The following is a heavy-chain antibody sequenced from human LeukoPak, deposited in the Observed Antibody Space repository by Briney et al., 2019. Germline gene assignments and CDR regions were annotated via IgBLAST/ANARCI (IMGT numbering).Heavy chain of an antibody. CDR3: ARGRPWIQLGLAVYYFDY. J-gene: IGHJ4*02. CDR1: GGSFSGYY. CDR2: INHSGST. V-gene: IGHV4-34*01. Sequence: PSETLSLTCAVYGGSFSGYYWSWIRQPPGKGLEWIGEINHSGSTNYNPSLKSRVTISVDTSKNQFSLKLSSVTAADTAVYYCARGRPWIQLGLAVYYFDYWGQGTLVTVSS. D-gene: IGHD5-18*01.